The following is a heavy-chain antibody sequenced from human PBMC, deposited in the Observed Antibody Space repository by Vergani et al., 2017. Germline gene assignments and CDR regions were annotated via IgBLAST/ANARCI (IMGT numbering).Heavy chain of an antibody. CDR3: ARDCGDSSGYYDAFDI. CDR2: IYYSGST. CDR1: GGSISSGDYY. Sequence: QVQLQESGPGLVKPSQTLSLTCTVSGGSISSGDYYWSWIRQPPGKGLEWIGYIYYSGSTYYNPSLKSRVTISVDTSKNQFSLKLSSGTAADTAVYYCARDCGDSSGYYDAFDIWGQGTMVTVSS. V-gene: IGHV4-30-4*01. J-gene: IGHJ3*02. D-gene: IGHD3-22*01.